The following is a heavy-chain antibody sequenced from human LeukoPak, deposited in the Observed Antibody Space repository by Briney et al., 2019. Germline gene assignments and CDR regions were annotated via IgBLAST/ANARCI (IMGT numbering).Heavy chain of an antibody. J-gene: IGHJ4*02. V-gene: IGHV3-7*03. Sequence: GGSLRLSCAASGFTFSSYWMSWVRQAPGKGLEWVANIKQDGSQKYYVDSVKGRFTISRDNAKNSLYLQMNSLRAEDTAVYYCAKDGGLWVSAHWGDSWGRGTLVTVSS. CDR3: AKDGGLWVSAHWGDS. CDR2: IKQDGSQK. CDR1: GFTFSSYW. D-gene: IGHD7-27*01.